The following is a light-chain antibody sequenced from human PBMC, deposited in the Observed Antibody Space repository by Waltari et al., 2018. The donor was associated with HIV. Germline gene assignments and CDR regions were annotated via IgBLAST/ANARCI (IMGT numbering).Light chain of an antibody. CDR1: QSLLYSSNNKNY. CDR3: QQFYTTTWS. CDR2: WAS. J-gene: IGKJ1*01. V-gene: IGKV4-1*01. Sequence: DIVVTQSQDSLAVSLGGRAAMNCKSTQSLLYSSNNKNYLAWYQKKPGQPPKLLIYWASTRASGVPARFSGSGSGTNFTLTINGLQAEDVAIYYCQQFYTTTWSFGPGTRVEI.